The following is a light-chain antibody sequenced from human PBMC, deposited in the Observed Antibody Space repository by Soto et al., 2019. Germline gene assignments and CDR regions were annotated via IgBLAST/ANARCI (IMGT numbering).Light chain of an antibody. CDR3: QQYGSSSFT. CDR2: GAS. V-gene: IGKV3-20*01. J-gene: IGKJ3*01. CDR1: QSVSSSY. Sequence: EIVLTQSPGTLSLSPGERATLSCRASQSVSSSYLARYQQKPGQAPRLLIYGASSRATGIPDRFSGSGSGTDFTLTIRRLEPEDFAVYYCQQYGSSSFTFGPGTKLSIK.